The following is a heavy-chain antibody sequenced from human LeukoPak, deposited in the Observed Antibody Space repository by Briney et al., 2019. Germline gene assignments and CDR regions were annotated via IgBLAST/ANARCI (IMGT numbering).Heavy chain of an antibody. CDR2: IYTSGST. J-gene: IGHJ4*02. CDR3: AGLGPYSSGLDY. Sequence: PPETLSLTCTVSGGSISSYYWSWIRQPPGKGLEWIGYIYTSGSTNYNPSLKSRVTISVDTSKNQFSLKLSSVTAADTAVYYCAGLGPYSSGLDYWGQGTLVTVSS. CDR1: GGSISSYY. D-gene: IGHD6-19*01. V-gene: IGHV4-4*09.